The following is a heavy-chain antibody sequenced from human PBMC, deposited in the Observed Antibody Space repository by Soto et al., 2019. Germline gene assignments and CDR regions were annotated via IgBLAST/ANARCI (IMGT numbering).Heavy chain of an antibody. J-gene: IGHJ5*02. Sequence: ETLSLTCTVSGGSISTYYWSWIRQPAGKGLEWIGRIDTSGDTNYNPSLKSRVTISVDTSKNQFSLKLSSVTAADTAVYYCARVRYGGNSAWFDPWGQGTLVTVSS. CDR2: IDTSGDT. CDR3: ARVRYGGNSAWFDP. CDR1: GGSISTYY. D-gene: IGHD4-17*01. V-gene: IGHV4-4*07.